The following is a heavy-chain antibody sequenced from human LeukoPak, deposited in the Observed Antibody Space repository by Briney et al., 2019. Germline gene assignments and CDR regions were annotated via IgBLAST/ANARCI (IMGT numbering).Heavy chain of an antibody. Sequence: GGSLRLSCAASGFTFSSHAMSWVRQAPGKGLEWVSGISDSGKSPYYADSVKGRFTISRDNSMNTLYLQMNSLRAEDTAVYYCAKDYVGSGWNSWGQGILVTVSS. V-gene: IGHV3-23*01. CDR1: GFTFSSHA. J-gene: IGHJ4*02. D-gene: IGHD6-19*01. CDR3: AKDYVGSGWNS. CDR2: ISDSGKSP.